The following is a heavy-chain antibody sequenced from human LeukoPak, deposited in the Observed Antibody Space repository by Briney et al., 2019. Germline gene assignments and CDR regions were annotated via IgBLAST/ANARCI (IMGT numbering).Heavy chain of an antibody. Sequence: GGSLRLSCAASGFTFSSYAMSWVRQAPGKGLEWVSAISGSGGSTYYADSVKGQFTISRDNSKNTLYLQMNSLRAEDTAVYYCAKDRRITGTVFDYWGQGTLVTVSS. CDR3: AKDRRITGTVFDY. V-gene: IGHV3-23*01. CDR2: ISGSGGST. D-gene: IGHD1-20*01. CDR1: GFTFSSYA. J-gene: IGHJ4*02.